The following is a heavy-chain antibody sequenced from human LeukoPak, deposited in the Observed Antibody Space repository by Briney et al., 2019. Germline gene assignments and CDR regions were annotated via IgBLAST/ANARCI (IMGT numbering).Heavy chain of an antibody. CDR3: AKGRTLDY. J-gene: IGHJ4*02. CDR1: GFTFSTYA. CDR2: ISNSGSST. V-gene: IGHV3-23*01. Sequence: GGSLRLSCAASGFTFSTYAMSWVRQAPGKGLEWVSAISNSGSSTYCANSVKGRFTISRDTSKNTLYLQMNSLRAEDTAVYYCAKGRTLDYWGQGTLVTVSS.